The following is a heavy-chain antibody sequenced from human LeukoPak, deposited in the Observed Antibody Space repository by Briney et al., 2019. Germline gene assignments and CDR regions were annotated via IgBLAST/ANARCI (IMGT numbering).Heavy chain of an antibody. Sequence: SEALSLTCTVSGGSISSYYWSWIRQPPGKGLEWTGYVYYSGRTNYNPSLKSRVTISVDTSKNQFSLKLSSVTAADTAVYYCARTFSESYYYYGMDVWGQGTTVTVSS. CDR1: GGSISSYY. D-gene: IGHD1-26*01. CDR3: ARTFSESYYYYGMDV. V-gene: IGHV4-59*01. CDR2: VYYSGRT. J-gene: IGHJ6*02.